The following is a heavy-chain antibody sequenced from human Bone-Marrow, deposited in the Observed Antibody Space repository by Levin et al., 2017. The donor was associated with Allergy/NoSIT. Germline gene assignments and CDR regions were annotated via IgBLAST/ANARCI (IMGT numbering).Heavy chain of an antibody. D-gene: IGHD2-2*01. CDR2: ISYDGSNK. CDR3: AKVSRPLGYCISTSCYGGDNWFDP. CDR1: GFTFSSYG. Sequence: HPGGSLRLSCAASGFTFSSYGMHWVRQAPGKGLEWVAVISYDGSNKYYADSVKGRFTISRDNSKNTLYLQMNSLRAEDTAVYYCAKVSRPLGYCISTSCYGGDNWFDPWGQGTLVTVSS. J-gene: IGHJ5*02. V-gene: IGHV3-30*18.